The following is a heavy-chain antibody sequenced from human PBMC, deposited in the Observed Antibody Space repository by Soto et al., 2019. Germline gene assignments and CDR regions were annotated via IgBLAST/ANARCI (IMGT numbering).Heavy chain of an antibody. J-gene: IGHJ5*02. CDR3: ARNLRGVVQDLGWFDP. CDR2: ISDYNGNT. V-gene: IGHV1-18*04. Sequence: GASVKVSCKGSGYTFSSYGISWVRQAPGQGLHWMGWISDYNGNTNYAQKLQGRVTMTTETSTSTAYMELRSLRSDDTAVYYCARNLRGVVQDLGWFDPWGQGTLVTVSS. CDR1: GYTFSSYG. D-gene: IGHD7-27*01.